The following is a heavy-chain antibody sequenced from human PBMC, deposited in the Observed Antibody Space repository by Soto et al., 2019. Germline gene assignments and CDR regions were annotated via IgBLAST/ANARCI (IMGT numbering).Heavy chain of an antibody. Sequence: SETLSLTCTVSSDSISSYYWSWIRQSPGKRLEWIGYISYSGSTDYNPSLKSRVTISGDTSKNQFSLKASSVTAADTAVYYCARGTSWQLPFDYWGQGTLVTVSS. CDR3: ARGTSWQLPFDY. CDR1: SDSISSYY. CDR2: ISYSGST. V-gene: IGHV4-59*01. D-gene: IGHD6-13*01. J-gene: IGHJ4*02.